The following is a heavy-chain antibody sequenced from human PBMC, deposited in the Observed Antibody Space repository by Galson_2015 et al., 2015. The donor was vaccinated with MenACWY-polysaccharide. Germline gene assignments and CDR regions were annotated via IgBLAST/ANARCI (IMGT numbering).Heavy chain of an antibody. J-gene: IGHJ5*02. D-gene: IGHD2-2*01. V-gene: IGHV3-30*03. CDR2: ISYDGSKK. Sequence: LRLSCAASGFTFSSYGMHWVRQAPGKGLEWVAIISYDGSKKYYADSVKGRVTISRDNSKNTLYLEMYSLRVEDTAVYYCARDSLKGEIPAAVSSPWGKGTLVTVSS. CDR1: GFTFSSYG. CDR3: ARDSLKGEIPAAVSSP.